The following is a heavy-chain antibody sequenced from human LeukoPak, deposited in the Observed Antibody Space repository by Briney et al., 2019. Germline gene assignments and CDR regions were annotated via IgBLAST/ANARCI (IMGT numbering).Heavy chain of an antibody. CDR1: GSTSGDDA. Sequence: GGSLRLSCTASGSTSGDDALNWFRQAPGKGLEWVGFIRSKTYGGTTEYAASVKGRFTISRDDSKSIAYLQMNSLKTEDTALYYCTRDRVGLWWFNWGQGTLVTVSS. D-gene: IGHD2-21*01. V-gene: IGHV3-49*03. CDR3: TRDRVGLWWFN. J-gene: IGHJ4*02. CDR2: IRSKTYGGTT.